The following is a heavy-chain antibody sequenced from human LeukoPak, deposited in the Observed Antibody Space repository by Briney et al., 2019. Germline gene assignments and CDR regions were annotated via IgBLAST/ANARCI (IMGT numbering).Heavy chain of an antibody. CDR3: ARYSSGWYLSAFDI. V-gene: IGHV3-11*01. D-gene: IGHD6-19*01. J-gene: IGHJ3*02. CDR1: GFTFSDCY. CDR2: ISSSGSTI. Sequence: GGSLRLSCAASGFTFSDCYMSWIRQAPGKGLEWVSYISSSGSTIYYADSVKGRFTISRDNAKNSLYLQMNSLRAEDTAVYYCARYSSGWYLSAFDIWGQGTMVTVSS.